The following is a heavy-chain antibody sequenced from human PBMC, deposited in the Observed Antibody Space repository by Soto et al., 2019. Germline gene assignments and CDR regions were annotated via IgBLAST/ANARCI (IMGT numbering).Heavy chain of an antibody. D-gene: IGHD3-3*01. CDR3: AREPYYDFWSGYFYYYGMDV. CDR1: GFTFSSYW. J-gene: IGHJ6*02. Sequence: GGSLRLSCAASGFTFSSYWMHWVRQAPGKGLVWVSRINSDGSSTSYADSVKGRFTISRDNAKNTLYLQMNSLRAEDTAVYYCAREPYYDFWSGYFYYYGMDVWGQGTTVTVSS. CDR2: INSDGSST. V-gene: IGHV3-74*01.